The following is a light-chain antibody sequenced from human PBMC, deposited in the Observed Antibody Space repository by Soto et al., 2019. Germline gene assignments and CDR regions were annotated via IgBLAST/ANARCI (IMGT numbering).Light chain of an antibody. Sequence: EIVMTQSPLSLPVTPGEPASISCRSSQSLLHSNGYNYLDWYLQKPGQSPQLLIYLGSNRASGVPDRFSGSGSGTDFTLKISRVEAEDVVVYYCIQALQTPPWTFGQGTKVEIK. V-gene: IGKV2-28*01. J-gene: IGKJ1*01. CDR2: LGS. CDR3: IQALQTPPWT. CDR1: QSLLHSNGYNY.